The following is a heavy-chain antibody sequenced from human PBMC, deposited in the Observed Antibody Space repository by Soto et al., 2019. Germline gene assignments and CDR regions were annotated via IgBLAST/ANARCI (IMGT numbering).Heavy chain of an antibody. CDR2: IYYSGST. D-gene: IGHD2-2*01. Sequence: SETLSLTCTVSGGSIGSGGYYWSWIRQHPGKGLEWIGYIYYSGSTYYNPSLKSRVTISVDTSKNQFSLKLSSVTAADTAVYYCARGPNLPAAHAPLYYYYMDVWGKGTTVTVSS. V-gene: IGHV4-31*03. J-gene: IGHJ6*03. CDR3: ARGPNLPAAHAPLYYYYMDV. CDR1: GGSIGSGGYY.